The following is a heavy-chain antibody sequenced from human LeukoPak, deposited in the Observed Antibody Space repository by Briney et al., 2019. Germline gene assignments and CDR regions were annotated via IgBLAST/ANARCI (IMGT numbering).Heavy chain of an antibody. CDR1: GGSIDSVGYY. V-gene: IGHV4-30-2*06. Sequence: PSETLSLTCTVSGGSIDSVGYYWSWIRQSPGKGLEWIGYIHHSGSAYRTPSLKSRVTMSVDRSTNQFSLNLKSVTAADTAVYYCARDPRVVFGVVIYYYFDYWGQGTLVTVSS. D-gene: IGHD3-3*01. CDR2: IHHSGSA. CDR3: ARDPRVVFGVVIYYYFDY. J-gene: IGHJ4*02.